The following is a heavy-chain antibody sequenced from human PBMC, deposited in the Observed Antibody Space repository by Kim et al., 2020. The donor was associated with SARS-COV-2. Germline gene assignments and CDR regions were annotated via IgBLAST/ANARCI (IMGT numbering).Heavy chain of an antibody. J-gene: IGHJ4*02. V-gene: IGHV4-39*01. Sequence: SETLSLTCTVSGGSISSSSYYWAWIRQPPGKGLEWIGGISYSGSTYYNPSLKRRVTISVDRSKNQFSLKLRSVTAADTAVYFCARSDNPTYYYDSRSGLDYWGQGTLVTVSS. CDR2: ISYSGST. CDR3: ARSDNPTYYYDSRSGLDY. D-gene: IGHD3-22*01. CDR1: GGSISSSSYY.